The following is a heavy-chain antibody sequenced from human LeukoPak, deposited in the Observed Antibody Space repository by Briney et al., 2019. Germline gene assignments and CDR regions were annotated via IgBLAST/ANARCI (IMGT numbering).Heavy chain of an antibody. CDR2: ISGSGGST. D-gene: IGHD2-2*01. J-gene: IGHJ4*02. CDR3: AKDLGYCSSTSCQFDY. CDR1: GFTFSSYA. V-gene: IGHV3-23*01. Sequence: GGFLRLSCAASGFTFSSYAMSWVRQAPGKGLEWVSAISGSGGSTYYADSVKGRFTISRDNSKNTLYLQMNSLRAEDTAVYYCAKDLGYCSSTSCQFDYWGQGTLVTVSS.